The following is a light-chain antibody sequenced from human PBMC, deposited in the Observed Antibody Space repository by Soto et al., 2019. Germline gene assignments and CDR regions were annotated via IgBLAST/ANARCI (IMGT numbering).Light chain of an antibody. CDR3: HQSFSSPRT. V-gene: IGKV1-39*01. Sequence: DIQMTQSPSTLSGSVGDRVTITCRASQTISSWLAWYQQKPGKAHKLLIYAASSLQSGVPPRFSGSGSGKDFTLTIAALQPDDFATYYCHQSFSSPRTFGQGTKV. J-gene: IGKJ1*01. CDR1: QTISSW. CDR2: AAS.